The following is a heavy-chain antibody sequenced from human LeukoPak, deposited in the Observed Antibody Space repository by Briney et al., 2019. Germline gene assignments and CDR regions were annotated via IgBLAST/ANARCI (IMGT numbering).Heavy chain of an antibody. V-gene: IGHV1-46*01. CDR1: GYTFTDYY. CDR2: INPSGGST. CDR3: ARGAYSSGWYIDY. J-gene: IGHJ4*02. D-gene: IGHD6-19*01. Sequence: ASVKVSCKASGYTFTDYYIHWVRQAPGQGLEWMGIINPSGGSTSYAQKFQGRVTITADESTSTAYMELSSLRSEDTAVYYCARGAYSSGWYIDYWGQGTLVTVSS.